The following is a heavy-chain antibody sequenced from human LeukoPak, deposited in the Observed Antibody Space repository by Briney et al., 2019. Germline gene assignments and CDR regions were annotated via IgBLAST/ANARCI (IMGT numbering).Heavy chain of an antibody. J-gene: IGHJ4*02. Sequence: GGSLRLSCAASGFSFSSYAMSWVRQAPGKGLEWVTAISGNGVTTYYADSVKGRFTISRDNSKNTLYLQMNSLRAEDTAVYYCAKGSLKYDYWGQGTLVTVSS. CDR3: AKGSLKYDY. V-gene: IGHV3-23*01. CDR1: GFSFSSYA. CDR2: ISGNGVTT.